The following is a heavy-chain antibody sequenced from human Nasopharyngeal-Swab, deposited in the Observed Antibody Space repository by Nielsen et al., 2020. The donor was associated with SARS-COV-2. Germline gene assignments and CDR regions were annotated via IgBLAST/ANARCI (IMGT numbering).Heavy chain of an antibody. V-gene: IGHV3-23*01. D-gene: IGHD3-10*01. CDR1: GFTFSSYA. J-gene: IGHJ4*02. Sequence: GESLKISCAASGFTFSSYAMSWVRQAPGKGLGWVSAISGSGGSTYYADSVKGRFTISRDNSKNTLYLQMNSLRAEDTAVYYCAKDGGITMVRGVLDYWGQGTLVTVSS. CDR3: AKDGGITMVRGVLDY. CDR2: ISGSGGST.